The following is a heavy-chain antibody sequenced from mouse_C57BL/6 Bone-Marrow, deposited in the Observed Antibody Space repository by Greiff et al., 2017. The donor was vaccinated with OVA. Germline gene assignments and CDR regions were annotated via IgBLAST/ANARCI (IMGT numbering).Heavy chain of an antibody. CDR3: ASPVYYYGSSPAWFAY. V-gene: IGHV1-82*01. J-gene: IGHJ3*01. Sequence: QVQLQQSGPELVKPGASVKISCKASGYAFSSSWMNWVKQRPGKGLEWIGRIYPGDGDTNYNGKFKGKATLTADKSSSTAYMQRSSLTSEDSAVYFCASPVYYYGSSPAWFAYWGQGTLVTVSA. CDR1: GYAFSSSW. CDR2: IYPGDGDT. D-gene: IGHD1-1*01.